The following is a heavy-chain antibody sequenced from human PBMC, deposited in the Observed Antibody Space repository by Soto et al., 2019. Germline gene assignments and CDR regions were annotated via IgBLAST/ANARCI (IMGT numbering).Heavy chain of an antibody. V-gene: IGHV4-31*03. J-gene: IGHJ5*02. CDR2: IYYSGST. D-gene: IGHD3-22*01. Sequence: PSETLSLTCTVSGGSISSGGYYWSWIRQHPGKGLEWIGYIYYSGSTYYNPSLKSRVTISVDTSKNQFSLKLSSVTAADTAVYYCARGVASSGYSPNLFDPWGQGTLVTVSS. CDR3: ARGVASSGYSPNLFDP. CDR1: GGSISSGGYY.